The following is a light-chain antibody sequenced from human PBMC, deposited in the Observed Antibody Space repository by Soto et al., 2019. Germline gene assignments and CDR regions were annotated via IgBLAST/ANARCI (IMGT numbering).Light chain of an antibody. CDR3: QQYGSSLYT. Sequence: EIGLTQSPGTLSLSPGERATLSCRASQSVSSSYLAWYQQKPGQAPRLLIYDASSRATGIPDRFSGSGSGTDFTLTISRLEPEDFAVYYCQQYGSSLYTFGQGTKLEIK. V-gene: IGKV3-20*01. CDR2: DAS. CDR1: QSVSSSY. J-gene: IGKJ2*01.